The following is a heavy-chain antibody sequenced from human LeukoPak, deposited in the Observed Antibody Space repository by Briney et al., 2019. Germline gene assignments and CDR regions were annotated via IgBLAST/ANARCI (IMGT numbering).Heavy chain of an antibody. Sequence: GGSLRLSCAASGFTFSSYVMSWVRQAPGKGPEWVSGISGSGDGTYYADSVKGRFTISRDNSKNTLYLQMNSLRVEDTAVHSCGKQGRGGLDDYWGQGTLVTVSS. D-gene: IGHD3-10*01. V-gene: IGHV3-23*01. CDR1: GFTFSSYV. CDR2: ISGSGDGT. J-gene: IGHJ4*02. CDR3: GKQGRGGLDDY.